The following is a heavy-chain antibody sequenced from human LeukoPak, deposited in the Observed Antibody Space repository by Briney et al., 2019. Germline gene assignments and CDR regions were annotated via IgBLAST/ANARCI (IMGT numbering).Heavy chain of an antibody. V-gene: IGHV3-48*03. D-gene: IGHD5-12*01. CDR2: ISSSASTI. CDR1: GFTFSSYE. CDR3: ARDNVAHAFDI. Sequence: GGSLRLSCAASGFTFSSYEMNWVRQAPGKGLEWVSYISSSASTIYYADSVKGRFTISRDNARNSLYLQMNSLRAEDTAVYYCARDNVAHAFDIWGQGTMVTVSS. J-gene: IGHJ3*02.